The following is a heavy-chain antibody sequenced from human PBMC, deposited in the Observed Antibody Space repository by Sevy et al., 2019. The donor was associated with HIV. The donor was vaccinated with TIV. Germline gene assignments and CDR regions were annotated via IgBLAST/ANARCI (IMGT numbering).Heavy chain of an antibody. D-gene: IGHD6-19*01. J-gene: IGHJ4*02. V-gene: IGHV3-30*18. CDR2: ISYDGSNK. Sequence: GGSLRLSCAASGFTFSSYGMHWVRQAPGKGLEWVAVISYDGSNKYYADSVKGRFTISRDNSKNTWYLQMNSLRAEDTAVYYCAKAHPRIAVAGTLDYWGQGTLVTVSS. CDR1: GFTFSSYG. CDR3: AKAHPRIAVAGTLDY.